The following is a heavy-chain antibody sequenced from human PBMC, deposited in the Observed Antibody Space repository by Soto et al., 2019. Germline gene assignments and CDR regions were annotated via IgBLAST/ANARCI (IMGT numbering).Heavy chain of an antibody. CDR1: GFTFSSYA. J-gene: IGHJ4*02. Sequence: QVQLVESGGGVVQPGRSLRLSCAASGFTFSSYAMHWVRQAPGKGLEWVAVISYDGSNKYYADSVKGRFTISRDNSKNTLYLHMNSLRAEDTAVYYCARAMTTVVTPDYWGQGTLVTVSS. CDR2: ISYDGSNK. CDR3: ARAMTTVVTPDY. V-gene: IGHV3-30-3*01. D-gene: IGHD4-17*01.